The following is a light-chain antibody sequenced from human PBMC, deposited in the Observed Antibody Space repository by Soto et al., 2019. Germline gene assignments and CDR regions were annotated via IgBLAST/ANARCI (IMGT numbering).Light chain of an antibody. V-gene: IGKV1-5*01. J-gene: IGKJ2*01. CDR3: QQYNSSPYT. CDR2: DAS. Sequence: DIQMTQSPSTLSASVGDRVTITCRASQSISSWLAWYQQKPGKAPKLLIYDASSLESGVPSRFSGCGSGTEFTLTISSLQPDDFATYYCQQYNSSPYTFGQGTKLEIK. CDR1: QSISSW.